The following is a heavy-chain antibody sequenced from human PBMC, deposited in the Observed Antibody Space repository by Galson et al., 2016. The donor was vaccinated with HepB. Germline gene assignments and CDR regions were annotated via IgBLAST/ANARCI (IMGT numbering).Heavy chain of an antibody. CDR1: GFTFSSYA. V-gene: IGHV3-30*04. D-gene: IGHD6-19*01. CDR3: ARDQNRHYSSGWGYYYYGLDV. J-gene: IGHJ6*02. CDR2: ISYDGSNK. Sequence: LRLSCAASGFTFSSYAMHWVRQAPGKGLEWVAVISYDGSNKYYADSVKGRFTISRDNSKNTLYLQMNSLRAEDTAVYYCARDQNRHYSSGWGYYYYGLDVWGQGTTVTVSS.